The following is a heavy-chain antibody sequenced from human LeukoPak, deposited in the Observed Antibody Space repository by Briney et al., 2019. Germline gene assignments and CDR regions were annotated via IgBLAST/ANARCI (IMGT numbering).Heavy chain of an antibody. CDR1: GYTFTGYC. D-gene: IGHD6-19*01. Sequence: ASVTVSCKATGYTFTGYCMHWVRQAPGQGLELMGRINPNSGGTNYAQKFQGRVTMTRGTSISTAYMELSRLRSDDTAVYYCARGRQWLVYDDGMDVWGQGTTVTVSS. CDR3: ARGRQWLVYDDGMDV. V-gene: IGHV1-2*06. CDR2: INPNSGGT. J-gene: IGHJ6*02.